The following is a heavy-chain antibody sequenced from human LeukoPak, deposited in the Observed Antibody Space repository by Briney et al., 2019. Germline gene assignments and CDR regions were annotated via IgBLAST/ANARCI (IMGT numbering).Heavy chain of an antibody. CDR1: GDSMRSYY. CDR3: ARDSRYDSGWFDDGLDV. J-gene: IGHJ6*02. V-gene: IGHV4-59*01. D-gene: IGHD6-13*01. Sequence: SETLSLTCTVSGDSMRSYYWSWIRQAPGKGLEWLGHMDDRGDTNYNPSLKGRGSISVDTSKNQFSLKLRSVTAADTAVYYCARDSRYDSGWFDDGLDVWGPGTTVSVSS. CDR2: MDDRGDT.